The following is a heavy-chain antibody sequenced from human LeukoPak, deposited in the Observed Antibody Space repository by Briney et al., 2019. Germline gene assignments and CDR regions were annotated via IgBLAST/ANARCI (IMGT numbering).Heavy chain of an antibody. CDR1: GYIFTSYW. CDR2: IYPGDSDT. J-gene: IGHJ1*01. Sequence: GESLKISCKGSGYIFTSYWIAWLRQMPGKGLEWMGIIYPGDSDTRYSPSFQGQVTISADKSISTAYLQRSSLQASDTAMYYCATYAGSSSKYFQDWGQGTLVTVSS. D-gene: IGHD3-10*01. CDR3: ATYAGSSSKYFQD. V-gene: IGHV5-51*01.